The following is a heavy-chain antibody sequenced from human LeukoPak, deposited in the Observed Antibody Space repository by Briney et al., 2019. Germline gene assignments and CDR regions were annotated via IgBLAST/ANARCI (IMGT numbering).Heavy chain of an antibody. Sequence: PGGSLRLSCAAFGFTFSSYAMHWVRQAPGKGLEWVAVISYDGSNKYYADSVKGRFTISRDNSKNTLYLQMNSLRAEDTAVYYCARDRDDYGSGSYWVAFDIWGQGTMVTVSS. J-gene: IGHJ3*02. CDR2: ISYDGSNK. V-gene: IGHV3-30*04. D-gene: IGHD3-10*01. CDR3: ARDRDDYGSGSYWVAFDI. CDR1: GFTFSSYA.